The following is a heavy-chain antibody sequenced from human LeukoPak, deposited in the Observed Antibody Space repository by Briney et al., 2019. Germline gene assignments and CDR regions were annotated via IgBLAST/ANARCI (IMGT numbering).Heavy chain of an antibody. D-gene: IGHD5-12*01. J-gene: IGHJ3*02. CDR1: GGSISSYY. Sequence: PSETLSLTCTVSGGSISSYYWSWIRQPPVKGLEWIGYIYYSGSTNYNPSLKSRVTISVDTSKNQFSLKLSSVTAADTAVYYCARDGDIVATMGAFDIWGQGTMVTVSS. CDR3: ARDGDIVATMGAFDI. V-gene: IGHV4-59*01. CDR2: IYYSGST.